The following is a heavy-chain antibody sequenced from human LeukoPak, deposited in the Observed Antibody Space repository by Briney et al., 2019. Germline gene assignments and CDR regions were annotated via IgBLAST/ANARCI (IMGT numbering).Heavy chain of an antibody. V-gene: IGHV1-2*06. Sequence: ASVKVSCRASGYTFTAYYIHLLRRAPGQGLEWMGRINPNSDYTDYALNFQGRVTMTRDTSISTAYMEVRRLRSDDTAVYYCARVSYGNDATPFDYWGQGTLVTVSS. CDR1: GYTFTAYY. J-gene: IGHJ4*02. CDR3: ARVSYGNDATPFDY. CDR2: INPNSDYT. D-gene: IGHD3-16*01.